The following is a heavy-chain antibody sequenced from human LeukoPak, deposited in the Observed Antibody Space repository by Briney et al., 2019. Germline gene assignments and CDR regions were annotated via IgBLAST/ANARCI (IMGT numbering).Heavy chain of an antibody. J-gene: IGHJ6*03. CDR2: MYYSGNT. CDR1: GGSISSSSYY. CDR3: ASTGYSSSWYYYYMDV. V-gene: IGHV4-39*02. D-gene: IGHD6-13*01. Sequence: SETLSLTCTVSGGSISSSSYYWGWIRQPPGKGLEWIGSMYYSGNTYYNPSLKSRVTISVDTSKNHFSLKLSSVTAADTAVYYCASTGYSSSWYYYYMDVWGKGTTVTISS.